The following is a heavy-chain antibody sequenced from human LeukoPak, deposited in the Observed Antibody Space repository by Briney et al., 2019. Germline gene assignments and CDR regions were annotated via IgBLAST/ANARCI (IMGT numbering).Heavy chain of an antibody. Sequence: SETLSLTCAVYGGSFSGYYWSWIRQPPGKGLEWIGEINHSGSTNYNPSLKSRVTISVDTSKNQFSLKLSSVTAADTAVYYCARLIGYCSGTSCYYYYYGMDVWGQGTTVTVSS. CDR1: GGSFSGYY. D-gene: IGHD2-2*01. J-gene: IGHJ6*02. CDR3: ARLIGYCSGTSCYYYYYGMDV. CDR2: INHSGST. V-gene: IGHV4-34*01.